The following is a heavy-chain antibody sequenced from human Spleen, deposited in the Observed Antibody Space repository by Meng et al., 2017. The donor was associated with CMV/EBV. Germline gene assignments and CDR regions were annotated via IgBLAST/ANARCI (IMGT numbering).Heavy chain of an antibody. V-gene: IGHV1-69*06. CDR3: AGGGTGTYLQYDAFDI. Sequence: SVKVSCKASGGTFSSYAISWVRQAPGQGLEWMGGIIPIFGTANYAQKFQGRVTITADKSTSTADMELSSLRSEDTAVYYCAGGGTGTYLQYDAFDIWGQGTMVTVSS. CDR1: GGTFSSYA. CDR2: IIPIFGTA. D-gene: IGHD1-1*01. J-gene: IGHJ3*02.